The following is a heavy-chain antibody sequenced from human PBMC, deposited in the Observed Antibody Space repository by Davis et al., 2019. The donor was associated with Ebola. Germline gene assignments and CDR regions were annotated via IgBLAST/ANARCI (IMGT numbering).Heavy chain of an antibody. CDR2: FDPEEGET. D-gene: IGHD3-3*01. CDR1: GYTLIDLS. J-gene: IGHJ4*02. Sequence: ASVTVSCKVSGYTLIDLSIHWVRQAPGKGLEWMGGFDPEEGETIYAQKFQGRVTVAEDTSTDTAYMELSTLGSEDTAVYYCAAGPLSSRFTEWILFPPFDHWGQGTLVTVSS. CDR3: AAGPLSSRFTEWILFPPFDH. V-gene: IGHV1-24*01.